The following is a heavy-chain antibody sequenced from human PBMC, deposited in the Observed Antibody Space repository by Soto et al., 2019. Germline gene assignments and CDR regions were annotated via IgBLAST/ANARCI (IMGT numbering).Heavy chain of an antibody. CDR3: ARVYCSGGSCYGIDY. D-gene: IGHD2-15*01. V-gene: IGHV1-3*01. CDR2: INAGNGNT. Sequence: ASLKVSCKSSGYTFTSYAMHWVRQAPGQRLEWMGWINAGNGNTKYSQKFQGRVTITRDTSTSTVYMELSSLRSEDTAVYYCARVYCSGGSCYGIDYWGQGTLVTVSS. CDR1: GYTFTSYA. J-gene: IGHJ4*02.